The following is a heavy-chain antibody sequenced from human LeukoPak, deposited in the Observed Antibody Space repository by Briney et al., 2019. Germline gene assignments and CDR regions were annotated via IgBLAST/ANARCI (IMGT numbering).Heavy chain of an antibody. CDR1: GGTFSSYA. D-gene: IGHD2-2*01. J-gene: IGHJ5*02. V-gene: IGHV1-69*04. CDR3: ARKSSSLGYCSSTSCYLTDNWFDP. Sequence: SVKVSCKASGGTFSSYAISWVRQAPGQGLEWMGRIIPILGIANYAQKFQGRVTITADKSTSTAYMELSSLRSEDTAVYYCARKSSSLGYCSSTSCYLTDNWFDPWGQGTLVAVSS. CDR2: IIPILGIA.